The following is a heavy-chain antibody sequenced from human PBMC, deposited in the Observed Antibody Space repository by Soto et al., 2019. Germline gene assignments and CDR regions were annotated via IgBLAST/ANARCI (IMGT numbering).Heavy chain of an antibody. CDR3: AKDGPSRYDFWSGYDGGWVDY. V-gene: IGHV3-23*01. D-gene: IGHD3-3*01. CDR2: ISGSGGST. Sequence: EVQLLESGGGLVQPGGSLRLSCAASGFTFSSYAMSWVRQAPGKGLEWVSAISGSGGSTYYADSVKGRFTISRDNYKNTLYLQMTSLRAEDTAVYYCAKDGPSRYDFWSGYDGGWVDYWGQGTLVSVSS. J-gene: IGHJ4*02. CDR1: GFTFSSYA.